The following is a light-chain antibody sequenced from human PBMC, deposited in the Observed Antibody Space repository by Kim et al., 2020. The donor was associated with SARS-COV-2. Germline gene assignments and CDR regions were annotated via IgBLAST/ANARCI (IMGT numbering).Light chain of an antibody. CDR3: QQDYNLPMYT. CDR2: GAS. V-gene: IGKV3D-7*01. CDR1: QSVSSSY. Sequence: PGQRVTLSCRASQSVSSSYLTWYQQKPGQAPRLLIYGASTRATGIPARFSGSGSGTDFTLTTSSLQPEDFAVYYCQQDYNLPMYTFGQGTKLEI. J-gene: IGKJ2*01.